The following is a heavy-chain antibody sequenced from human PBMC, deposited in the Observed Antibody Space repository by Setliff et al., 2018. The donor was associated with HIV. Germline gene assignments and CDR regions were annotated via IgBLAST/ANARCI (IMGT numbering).Heavy chain of an antibody. CDR3: AREGYSVDAFDI. CDR1: GYTFTIYD. J-gene: IGHJ3*02. D-gene: IGHD4-4*01. V-gene: IGHV1-18*01. Sequence: GASVKVSCKASGYTFTIYDITWVRQAPGQGLEWMGWISAYNGNTNYAQELQGRVTMTTDTSTSTAYMELRSLRSDDTAVYYCAREGYSVDAFDIWGQGTMVTVSS. CDR2: ISAYNGNT.